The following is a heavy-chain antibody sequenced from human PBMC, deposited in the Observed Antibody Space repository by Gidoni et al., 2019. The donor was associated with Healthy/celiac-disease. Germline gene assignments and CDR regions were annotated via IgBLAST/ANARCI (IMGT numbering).Heavy chain of an antibody. J-gene: IGHJ6*02. V-gene: IGHV3-21*01. D-gene: IGHD1-26*01. CDR2: ISSSSSYI. CDR1: GFAFSSYS. CDR3: ARDKRGLLTAFFYGMDV. Sequence: EVQLVESGGGLVKPGGSLRLSCAASGFAFSSYSMNWVRQAPGKGLEWVSSISSSSSYIYYADSVKGRFTISRDNAKNSLYLQMNSLRAEDTAVYYCARDKRGLLTAFFYGMDVWGQGTTVTVSS.